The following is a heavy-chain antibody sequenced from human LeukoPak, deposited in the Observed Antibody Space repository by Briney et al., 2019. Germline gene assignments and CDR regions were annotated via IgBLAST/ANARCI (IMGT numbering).Heavy chain of an antibody. J-gene: IGHJ4*02. D-gene: IGHD6-19*01. Sequence: GGSLSLSCAASGFTFSSYWMSWVRQAPGKGLEWVANIKQDGREKYYVDSVKGRFTISRDNAKNSLYLQMNSLRAEDTAVYYCARAGAVTGTMGYFDYWGQGSLVTVSS. CDR2: IKQDGREK. V-gene: IGHV3-7*03. CDR3: ARAGAVTGTMGYFDY. CDR1: GFTFSSYW.